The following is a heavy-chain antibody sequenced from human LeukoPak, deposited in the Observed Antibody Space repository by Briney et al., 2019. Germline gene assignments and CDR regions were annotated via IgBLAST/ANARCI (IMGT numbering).Heavy chain of an antibody. CDR2: IYYSGST. J-gene: IGHJ4*02. CDR1: GGSISSSSYY. CDR3: ARGPGYSSGWNEVINY. D-gene: IGHD6-19*01. V-gene: IGHV4-39*07. Sequence: SETLSLTCTVSGGSISSSSYYWGWIRQPPGKGLEWIGSIYYSGSTYYNPSLKSRVTISVDTSKNQFSLKLSSVTAADTAVYYCARGPGYSSGWNEVINYWGQGTLVTVSS.